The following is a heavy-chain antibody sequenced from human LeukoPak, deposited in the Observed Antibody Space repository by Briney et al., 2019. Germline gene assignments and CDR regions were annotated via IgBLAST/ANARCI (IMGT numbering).Heavy chain of an antibody. CDR1: GFIVSSNY. J-gene: IGHJ6*03. D-gene: IGHD3/OR15-3a*01. V-gene: IGHV3-66*02. CDR2: IYCDYTT. CDR3: ARDVPTGIFGPQYYMDV. Sequence: PGGSLSLSCAVSGFIVSSNYMSWVRQTPGKGLEWISVIYCDYTTYYADSVKGRFTISRDNSKNTPYLQMDGLRVEDTAIYYCARDVPTGIFGPQYYMDVWGKGTTVTVSS.